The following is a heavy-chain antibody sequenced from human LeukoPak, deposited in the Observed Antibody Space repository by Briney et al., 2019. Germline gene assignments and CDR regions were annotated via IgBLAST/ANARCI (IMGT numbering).Heavy chain of an antibody. V-gene: IGHV1-18*01. J-gene: IGHJ4*02. CDR1: ASTFSSNG. Sequence: VNLRRKASASTFSSNGYNMMRQAPAQGLEWMGWISAYNGNTNYAQKLQGRVTMTTDTSTSTVYMDLRSLRSDDTAVYYCARGGATTSFDSWGQGTLITVSS. CDR2: ISAYNGNT. CDR3: ARGGATTSFDS. D-gene: IGHD1-26*01.